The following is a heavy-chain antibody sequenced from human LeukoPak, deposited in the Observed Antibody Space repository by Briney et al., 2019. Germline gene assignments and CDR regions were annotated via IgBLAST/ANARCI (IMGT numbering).Heavy chain of an antibody. Sequence: GGSLRLSCAASGFTFSSYSMNWVRQAPGKGLEWVSTIGGSGDKTFYADYVKGRFTISRDNSKNMLHLQMSSLTGEDTALYYCVRRGDASSGWGDHDYWGQGALVTVSS. CDR2: IGGSGDKT. CDR1: GFTFSSYS. CDR3: VRRGDASSGWGDHDY. V-gene: IGHV3-23*01. D-gene: IGHD6-19*01. J-gene: IGHJ4*02.